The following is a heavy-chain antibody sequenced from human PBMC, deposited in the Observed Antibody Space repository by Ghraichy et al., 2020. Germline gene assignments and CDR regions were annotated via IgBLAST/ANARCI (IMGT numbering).Heavy chain of an antibody. CDR3: PKVPNDGDHYYFDY. V-gene: IGHV3-23*01. D-gene: IGHD2-8*01. Sequence: LSLTCAASGFTFSSYAMSWVRQAPGKGLEWVSAIRDNGANTYYADSVKGRFTISRDNSKNTLFLQMNSLRAEDTAVYYLPKVPNDGDHYYFDYWGQGTLVSVSS. J-gene: IGHJ4*02. CDR2: IRDNGANT. CDR1: GFTFSSYA.